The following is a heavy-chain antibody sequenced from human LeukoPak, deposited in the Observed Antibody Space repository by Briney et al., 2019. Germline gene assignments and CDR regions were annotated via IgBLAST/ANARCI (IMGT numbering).Heavy chain of an antibody. Sequence: GASLEISCEGSGYFFTSYWIGGGRQLAGKGLEWMGIIYPGDSDTRYSPSFQGQVTISADKSISTAYLQWSSLKASDTAMYYCARHSRGVAGTYYFDYWGQGTLVTVSS. D-gene: IGHD6-19*01. CDR1: GYFFTSYW. V-gene: IGHV5-51*01. J-gene: IGHJ4*02. CDR2: IYPGDSDT. CDR3: ARHSRGVAGTYYFDY.